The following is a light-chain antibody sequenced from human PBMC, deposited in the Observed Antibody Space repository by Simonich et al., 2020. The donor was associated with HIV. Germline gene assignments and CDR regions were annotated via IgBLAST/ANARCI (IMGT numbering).Light chain of an antibody. Sequence: QSALTQPASMSGSPGQSITISCTGTISDVGSYNLVSWYHHYPGKAPKLMISEGIKRPSGVSNRFSGSKSGNTASLTISGLQAEDEADYYCCSYAGSSTFVVFGGGTKLTVL. V-gene: IGLV2-23*03. CDR2: EGI. J-gene: IGLJ2*01. CDR1: ISDVGSYNL. CDR3: CSYAGSSTFVV.